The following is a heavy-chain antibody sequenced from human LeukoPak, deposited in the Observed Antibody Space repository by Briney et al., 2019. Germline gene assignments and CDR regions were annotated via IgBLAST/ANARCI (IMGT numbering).Heavy chain of an antibody. J-gene: IGHJ6*02. CDR1: GGSFSGYY. V-gene: IGHV4-34*01. Sequence: SEALSLICAVYGGSFSGYYWSWIRQPPGKGLEWIGEINHSGSTNYNPSLKSRVTISVDTSKNQSSLKLSSVTAADTAVYYCAIRSDYYGMDVWGQGTTVTVSS. CDR2: INHSGST. CDR3: AIRSDYYGMDV.